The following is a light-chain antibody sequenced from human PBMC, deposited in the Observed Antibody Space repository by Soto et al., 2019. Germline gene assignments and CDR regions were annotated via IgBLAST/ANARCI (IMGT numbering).Light chain of an antibody. CDR1: QSISKY. CDR2: VAS. J-gene: IGKJ3*01. Sequence: DIQMTQSPSSLSTSVGDKVTITCRASQSISKYLNGYQQKPGKAPKLLISVASSLQSEVPSRFSGDGSETDFTLSISSLQPEDSATYYCQQSFTTPFTFGPGTKVDVK. V-gene: IGKV1-39*01. CDR3: QQSFTTPFT.